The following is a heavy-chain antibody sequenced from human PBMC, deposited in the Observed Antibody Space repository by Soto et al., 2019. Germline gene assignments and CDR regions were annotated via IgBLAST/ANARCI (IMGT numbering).Heavy chain of an antibody. D-gene: IGHD1-20*01. CDR3: AREGVAVTGKHYFDY. CDR1: GGTFSSYA. Sequence: EASVKVSCKASGGTFSSYAISWVRQAPGQGLEWMGGIIPIFGTANYAQKFQGRVTITADESTSTAYMELSSLRSEDTAVYYCAREGVAVTGKHYFDYWGQGTLVTVSS. J-gene: IGHJ4*02. V-gene: IGHV1-69*13. CDR2: IIPIFGTA.